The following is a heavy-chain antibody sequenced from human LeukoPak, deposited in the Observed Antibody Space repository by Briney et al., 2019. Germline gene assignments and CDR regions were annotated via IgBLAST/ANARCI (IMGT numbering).Heavy chain of an antibody. V-gene: IGHV5-51*01. CDR1: GYSFTSYL. CDR2: IYPGDSDT. J-gene: IGHJ4*02. CDR3: ARGHGSGWSNFDY. Sequence: GESLNISCTGSGYSFTSYLIGWVRHKPGKGLGWIGIIYPGDSDTRYSPSFQGQVTISADKSISTAYLQWSSLKASDTAMYYCARGHGSGWSNFDYWGQGTLVTVSS. D-gene: IGHD6-19*01.